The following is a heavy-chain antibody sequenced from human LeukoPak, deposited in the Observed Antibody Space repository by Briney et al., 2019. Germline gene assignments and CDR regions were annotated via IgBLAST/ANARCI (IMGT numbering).Heavy chain of an antibody. J-gene: IGHJ4*02. CDR1: GGSISNYY. CDR2: IFYSGST. Sequence: PSETLSLTCTVSGGSISNYYWSCIRQPPGKGLEWIGFIFYSGSTNYNPSLKSRVTISLDTFKNQFSLKLSSVTAADTAMYYCARTPRGAGIPYFDYWGQGTLVAVSS. V-gene: IGHV4-59*01. CDR3: ARTPRGAGIPYFDY. D-gene: IGHD6-19*01.